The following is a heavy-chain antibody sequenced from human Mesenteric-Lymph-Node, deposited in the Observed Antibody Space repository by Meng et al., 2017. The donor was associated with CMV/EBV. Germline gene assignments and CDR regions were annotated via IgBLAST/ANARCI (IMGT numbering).Heavy chain of an antibody. CDR2: INAGNGNT. J-gene: IGHJ5*02. V-gene: IGHV1-3*01. Sequence: YTFTTYAMHWVRQAPGQRLEWMGWINAGNGNTKYSQKFQGRVTMATDTSTSTAYMELRSLRFDDTAVYYCARESRRYGSGSRNWFDPWGQGTLVTVSS. CDR3: ARESRRYGSGSRNWFDP. D-gene: IGHD3-10*01. CDR1: YTFTTYA.